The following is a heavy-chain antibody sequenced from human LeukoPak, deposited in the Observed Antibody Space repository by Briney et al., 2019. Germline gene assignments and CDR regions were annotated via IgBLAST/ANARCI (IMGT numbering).Heavy chain of an antibody. Sequence: GGSLRLSCAASGFTFSSYWMSWVRQAPGKGLEWVANIKQDGNEKYYVDSVKGRFTISRDNAKNSLYLQMNSLRAEDTVVYYCASWLCSGGSCPRVGDVWGKGTTVTVSS. CDR1: GFTFSSYW. CDR2: IKQDGNEK. J-gene: IGHJ6*04. CDR3: ASWLCSGGSCPRVGDV. V-gene: IGHV3-7*01. D-gene: IGHD2-15*01.